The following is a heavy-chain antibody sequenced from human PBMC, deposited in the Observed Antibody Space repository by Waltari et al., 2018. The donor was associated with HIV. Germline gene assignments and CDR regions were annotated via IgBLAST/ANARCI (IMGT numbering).Heavy chain of an antibody. Sequence: QVQLVQSGAEVKKPGASVKVCCKASGYTFNSYDINWVRQATGQGLEWMGWMNPNSGDTGYAQKFQGRITMTSNTSISTVYMELSSLTSEETAVYYCVRAAIYSRGCFDYWGQGTLVTVSS. J-gene: IGHJ4*02. D-gene: IGHD6-19*01. V-gene: IGHV1-8*01. CDR3: VRAAIYSRGCFDY. CDR1: GYTFNSYD. CDR2: MNPNSGDT.